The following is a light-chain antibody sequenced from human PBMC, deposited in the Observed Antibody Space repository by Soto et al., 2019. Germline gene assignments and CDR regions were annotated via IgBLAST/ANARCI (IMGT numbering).Light chain of an antibody. CDR1: TTDIDNYDI. CDR2: DVN. J-gene: IGLJ1*01. Sequence: QSALTQPPSVSGSPGQSVTISCTATTTDIDNYDIVYWYQQAPGTAPKLIIYDVNNRPSGAPDRFSGSTSGNSASLTISGLQAEDETYYCCSLDTSIGSHIFGPGTKLTVL. CDR3: SLDTSIGSHI. V-gene: IGLV2-18*01.